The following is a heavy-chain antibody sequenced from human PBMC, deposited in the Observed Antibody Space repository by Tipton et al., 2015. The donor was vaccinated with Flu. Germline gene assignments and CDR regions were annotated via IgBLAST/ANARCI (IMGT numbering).Heavy chain of an antibody. Sequence: TLSLTCIVSGDSISSYYWGWIRQSPGKGLEWIGNIFHTGSTYHNPSLKSRVTISVDTSKNQFSLKVFSVTAADTAVYYCARRDYSNYVSDPKSWFDPWGQGILVTVSS. J-gene: IGHJ5*02. V-gene: IGHV4-59*08. D-gene: IGHD4-11*01. CDR3: ARRDYSNYVSDPKSWFDP. CDR2: IFHTGST. CDR1: GDSISSYY.